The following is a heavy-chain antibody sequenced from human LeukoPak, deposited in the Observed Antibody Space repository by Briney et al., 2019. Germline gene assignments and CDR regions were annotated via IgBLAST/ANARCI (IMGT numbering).Heavy chain of an antibody. CDR2: ISAYNGDT. Sequence: ASVKGSCKASGYTFPIYGFTWVRQAPGQGLEWMGWISAYNGDTHYAQKLQGRVTMTTDTSTSTAYMELRSLRSDDTAVYYCAGAGSYDRSGYADFWGQGTLVTVSS. V-gene: IGHV1-18*04. D-gene: IGHD3-22*01. CDR1: GYTFPIYG. J-gene: IGHJ4*02. CDR3: AGAGSYDRSGYADF.